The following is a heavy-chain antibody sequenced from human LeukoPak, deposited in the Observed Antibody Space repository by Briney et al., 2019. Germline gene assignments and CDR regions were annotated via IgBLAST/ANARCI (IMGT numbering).Heavy chain of an antibody. CDR1: GFTFDDYT. J-gene: IGHJ3*02. CDR2: IDWIGHST. CDR3: VKDDYGPFDI. V-gene: IGHV3-43*01. D-gene: IGHD4-17*01. Sequence: PGGSLRLSCAASGFTFDDYTMHWVRQVPRKGLEWVSLIDWIGHSTNYADSVKGRFTVSRDNSKNSLYLQMNSLRPEDTALYYCVKDDYGPFDIWGPGTMVTVSS.